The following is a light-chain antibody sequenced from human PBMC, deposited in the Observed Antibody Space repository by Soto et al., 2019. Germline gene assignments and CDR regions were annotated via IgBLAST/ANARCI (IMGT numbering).Light chain of an antibody. J-gene: IGKJ2*01. CDR3: QQYDNYPYT. CDR1: QSVSSW. CDR2: KSS. Sequence: DIQMTQSHSILSASVGDRVTITCRASQSVSSWLAWYQQRPGKAPKILIYKSSTVESGAPSRFSGSGSGTDFTLTISSLQPDDFATYFCQQYDNYPYTFGQGTKLEIK. V-gene: IGKV1-5*03.